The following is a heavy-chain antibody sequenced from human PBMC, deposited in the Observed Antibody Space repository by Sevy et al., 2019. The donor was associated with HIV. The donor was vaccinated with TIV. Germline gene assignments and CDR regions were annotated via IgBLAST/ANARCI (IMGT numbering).Heavy chain of an antibody. Sequence: SETLSLTCTVSGGSISSSSYHWGWIRQPPGKGLEWIGSIYYSGSTYYNPSLKSRVTISVDTSKNQFSLKLSSVTAADTAVYYCASRDTYYYDSSGYSFHDYWGQGTLVTVSS. J-gene: IGHJ4*02. CDR1: GGSISSSSYH. D-gene: IGHD3-22*01. CDR3: ASRDTYYYDSSGYSFHDY. V-gene: IGHV4-39*01. CDR2: IYYSGST.